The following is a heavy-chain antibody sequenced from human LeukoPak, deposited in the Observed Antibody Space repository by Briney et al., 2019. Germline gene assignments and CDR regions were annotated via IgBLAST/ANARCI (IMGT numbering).Heavy chain of an antibody. Sequence: GASVKVSCKASGYTFTGYYLHWVRQAPGQGLEWMGWINPDSGDTKSAEKLQGRVSMTRDTSLSTAYMELSSLRSDDAAVYYCARIAALSFDFWGQGVLVTVSS. V-gene: IGHV1-2*02. J-gene: IGHJ4*02. CDR3: ARIAALSFDF. D-gene: IGHD6-25*01. CDR1: GYTFTGYY. CDR2: INPDSGDT.